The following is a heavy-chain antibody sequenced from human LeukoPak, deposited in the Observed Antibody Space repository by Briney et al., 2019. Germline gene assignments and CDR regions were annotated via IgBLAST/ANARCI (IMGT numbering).Heavy chain of an antibody. CDR3: AKGSILAAGILDY. J-gene: IGHJ4*02. CDR2: ISISSNYI. Sequence: NSGRSLRLSCAASGFTFSRYSMNWVRQAPGKGLEWVSSISISSNYIYYADSVKGRFTISRDNAKNSLYLQVNSLRAEDTAVYYCAKGSILAAGILDYWGQGTPVTVSS. V-gene: IGHV3-21*01. D-gene: IGHD6-13*01. CDR1: GFTFSRYS.